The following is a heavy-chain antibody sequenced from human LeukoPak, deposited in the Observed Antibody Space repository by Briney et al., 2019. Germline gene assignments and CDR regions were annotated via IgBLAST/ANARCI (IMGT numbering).Heavy chain of an antibody. D-gene: IGHD6-19*01. V-gene: IGHV3-23*01. CDR1: GFTFSSYA. J-gene: IGHJ4*02. Sequence: GGSLRLSCAASGFTFSSYAMSWVRQAPGKGLEWVSAISGSGGSTYYADSVKGRFTISRDNSKNTLYLQMNSLRGEDTAAYYFANGQWRFDEWGRGTLVTVSS. CDR3: ANGQWRFDE. CDR2: ISGSGGST.